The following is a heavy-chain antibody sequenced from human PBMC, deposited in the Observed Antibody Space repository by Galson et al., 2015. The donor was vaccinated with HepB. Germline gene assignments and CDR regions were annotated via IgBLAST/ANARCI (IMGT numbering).Heavy chain of an antibody. CDR3: ATGGDCSGGSCHEGH. Sequence: SVKVSCKASGGTFSSYVISWVRQAPGQGLEWMGGIIPISGRGNYARKFQGRVTISADKSTSTAYMELSSLRSEDTAVYYCATGGDCSGGSCHEGHWGQGTLVTVSS. V-gene: IGHV1-69*06. J-gene: IGHJ4*02. CDR2: IIPISGRG. D-gene: IGHD2-15*01. CDR1: GGTFSSYV.